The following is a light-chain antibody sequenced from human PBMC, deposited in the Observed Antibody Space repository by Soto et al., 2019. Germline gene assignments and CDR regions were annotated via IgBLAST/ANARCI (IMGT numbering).Light chain of an antibody. J-gene: IGKJ1*01. CDR2: WAS. CDR1: QSGRSN. Sequence: EIVMMQSPATLSVSPGDRVTLXXRSSQSGRSNLAWYQQKPGRAPRLXIYWASPRATGTPARFSGSGAGTEFTLTSSSLQSEDFAVYCCQQYSNGPQTFGPGTKVEIK. CDR3: QQYSNGPQT. V-gene: IGKV3-15*01.